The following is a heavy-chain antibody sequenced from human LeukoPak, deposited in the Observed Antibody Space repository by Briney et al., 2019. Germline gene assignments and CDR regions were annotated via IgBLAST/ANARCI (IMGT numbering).Heavy chain of an antibody. V-gene: IGHV4-39*01. J-gene: IGHJ3*02. CDR1: GGSISNSDYY. CDR2: SHYSGTT. CDR3: ARHGGGHDAFDI. Sequence: SETLSLTCTVSGGSISNSDYYWDWIPQPPGKGLECIGNSHYSGTTNYNPSHKSRITISVDTSKNQFSLRMPYVAAADAAVYSCARHGGGHDAFDIWGQGTMVTVSS. D-gene: IGHD4-23*01.